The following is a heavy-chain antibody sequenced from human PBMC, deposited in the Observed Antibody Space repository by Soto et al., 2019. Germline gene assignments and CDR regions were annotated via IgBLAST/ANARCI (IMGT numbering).Heavy chain of an antibody. V-gene: IGHV3-9*01. Sequence: PGGSLRLSCAASGFTFDDYAMHWVRQAPGKGLEWVSGISWNSGSIGYADSVKGRFTISRDNAKNSLYLQMNSLRAEDTALYYCAKDIHRYCSGGSCYGFDYWGQGTLVTVSS. CDR3: AKDIHRYCSGGSCYGFDY. D-gene: IGHD2-15*01. CDR1: GFTFDDYA. CDR2: ISWNSGSI. J-gene: IGHJ4*02.